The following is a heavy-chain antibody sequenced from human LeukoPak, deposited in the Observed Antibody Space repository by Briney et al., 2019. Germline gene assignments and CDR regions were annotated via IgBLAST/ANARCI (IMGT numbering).Heavy chain of an antibody. J-gene: IGHJ3*02. CDR2: TYYRSKWSN. V-gene: IGHV6-1*01. CDR1: GDIVSSNSAV. CDR3: ARVGSSGYDAFDI. Sequence: SQTLSLTCSLSGDIVSSNSAVWHWLRQSPSRGFEGLGRTYYRSKWSNDYALSVKSRITINPDTSKNQFSLQLNSVTPEDTAVYYCARVGSSGYDAFDIWGQGTMVTVSS. D-gene: IGHD3-22*01.